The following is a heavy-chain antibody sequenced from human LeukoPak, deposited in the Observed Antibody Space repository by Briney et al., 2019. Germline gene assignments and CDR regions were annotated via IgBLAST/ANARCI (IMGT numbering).Heavy chain of an antibody. D-gene: IGHD3-16*02. J-gene: IGHJ4*02. Sequence: GGSRRLSCAASGFSFSRNTLNWVRQAPGKGLEWVSTISASGAETFYAASVKGRFTISRDNAKNSLYLQMNSLRAEDAAVYYCARGPSLLRLGELSSLDYWGQGTLVTVSS. CDR3: ARGPSLLRLGELSSLDY. V-gene: IGHV3-21*01. CDR2: ISASGAET. CDR1: GFSFSRNT.